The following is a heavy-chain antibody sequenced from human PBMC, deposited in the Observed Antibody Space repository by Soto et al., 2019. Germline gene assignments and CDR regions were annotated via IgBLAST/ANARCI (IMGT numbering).Heavy chain of an antibody. Sequence: VQLVESGGDLVRPGGSLRLSCAASGFIFSRHWMTWVRQAPGKGLEWVANIKHDGTETYLVDSVRGRLTISRDNAKNSVYLLMNSLRVEDTAVYYCARYSGWFIDYWGQGTLVTVSS. CDR2: IKHDGTET. CDR1: GFIFSRHW. J-gene: IGHJ4*02. CDR3: ARYSGWFIDY. V-gene: IGHV3-7*05. D-gene: IGHD1-26*01.